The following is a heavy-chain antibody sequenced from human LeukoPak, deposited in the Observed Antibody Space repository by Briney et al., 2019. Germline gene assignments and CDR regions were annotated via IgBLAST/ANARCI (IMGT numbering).Heavy chain of an antibody. CDR2: ISGSGSST. J-gene: IGHJ6*02. V-gene: IGHV3-23*01. D-gene: IGHD2-2*01. CDR3: AKDGPRQYQLLSGNPNYYYYYAMDV. Sequence: GGSLRLSCTASGFTFSSYAMNWVRQAPGTGLEWVSAISGSGSSTYYADSVKGRFTISRDNSKNTLYLQMNSLIAEDTAAYYCAKDGPRQYQLLSGNPNYYYYYAMDVWGHGTTVTASS. CDR1: GFTFSSYA.